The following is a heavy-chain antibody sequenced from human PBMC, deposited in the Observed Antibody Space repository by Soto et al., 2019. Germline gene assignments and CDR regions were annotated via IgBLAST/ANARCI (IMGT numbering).Heavy chain of an antibody. V-gene: IGHV3-74*01. CDR3: ARVNPGYSYVNY. CDR2: INSDGSTT. Sequence: EVQLVESGGGLVQPGGSLRLSCAASGFTFSSYWMLWVRQAPGKGLVWVSRINSDGSTTSYADSVKGRFTISRYKAKNPLYLQMNSLRAEDTAVYYFARVNPGYSYVNYWGQGTLVTVSS. J-gene: IGHJ4*02. D-gene: IGHD5-18*01. CDR1: GFTFSSYW.